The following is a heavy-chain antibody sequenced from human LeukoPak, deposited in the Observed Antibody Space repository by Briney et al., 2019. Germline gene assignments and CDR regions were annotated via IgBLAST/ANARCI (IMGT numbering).Heavy chain of an antibody. CDR2: ISAYNGNT. D-gene: IGHD3-10*01. CDR1: GYTFTSYG. CDR3: ARRVEYYYAYYYYYMDV. V-gene: IGHV1-18*01. Sequence: ASVKVSCKASGYTFTSYGISWVRQTPGQGLEWMGWISAYNGNTNYAQKLQGRVTMTTDTSTSTAYMELRSLRSDDTAVYYCARRVEYYYAYYYYYMDVWGKGTTVTVSS. J-gene: IGHJ6*03.